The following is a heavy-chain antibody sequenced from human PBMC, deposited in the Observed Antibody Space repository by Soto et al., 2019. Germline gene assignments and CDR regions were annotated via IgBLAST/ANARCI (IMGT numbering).Heavy chain of an antibody. Sequence: EVQLVESGGGLVQPGGSLRLSRAASGFTFSDYYMDWVRQAPGKGLEWVGRIRNKANTYTTEYDASVKGRCTISADASTDAQYLTMDRLKTKAPDVSYCTGVVAHDTPRRLDGWCQRITATVS. D-gene: IGHD2-15*01. CDR1: GFTFSDYY. CDR3: TGVVAHDTPRRLDG. V-gene: IGHV3-72*01. J-gene: IGHJ6*02. CDR2: IRNKANTYTT.